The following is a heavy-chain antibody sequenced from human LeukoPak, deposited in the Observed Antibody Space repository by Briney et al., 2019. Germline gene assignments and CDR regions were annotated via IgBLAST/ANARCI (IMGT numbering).Heavy chain of an antibody. CDR3: VKAAMTVAPYFFDY. Sequence: GGSLTLSCAASGFTFDNYVMNWVRQVPGKGLEWVSLAKGRFTISRDNSLYLQMNSLREEDTALYYCVKAAMTVAPYFFDYWGPGTLVTVSS. D-gene: IGHD2-2*01. CDR1: GFTFDNYV. J-gene: IGHJ4*02. V-gene: IGHV3-43D*03.